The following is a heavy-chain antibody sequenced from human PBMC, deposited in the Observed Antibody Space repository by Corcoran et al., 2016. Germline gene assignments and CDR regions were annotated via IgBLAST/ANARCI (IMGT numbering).Heavy chain of an antibody. D-gene: IGHD6-13*01. J-gene: IGHJ6*02. CDR1: GFTFSSYS. CDR3: ASHYSSTWYREEYAMDV. CDR2: IGSSGTTI. V-gene: IGHV3-48*02. Sequence: LVESGGGLIQPGSSLRLSCAASGFTFSSYSMNWVRQAPGKGLEWVSYIGSSGTTIYYADSVEGRFTISRDNTLNSLYLHMNSLRDEDTAVYYCASHYSSTWYREEYAMDVWGQGTTVTVSS.